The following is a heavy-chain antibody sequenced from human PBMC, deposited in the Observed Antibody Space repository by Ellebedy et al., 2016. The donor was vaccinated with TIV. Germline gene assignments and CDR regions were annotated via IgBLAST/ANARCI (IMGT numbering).Heavy chain of an antibody. Sequence: ASVKVSCXASGYSFTGYYLHWVRQAPGQGLEWVGWINPNSGGTSYAQNFQGRVTMTRDTSISTAYIELSSLGSDVTAVYYCARGRYGSGSHAFDVWGQGTMVSVSS. D-gene: IGHD3-10*01. CDR2: INPNSGGT. J-gene: IGHJ3*01. V-gene: IGHV1-2*02. CDR3: ARGRYGSGSHAFDV. CDR1: GYSFTGYY.